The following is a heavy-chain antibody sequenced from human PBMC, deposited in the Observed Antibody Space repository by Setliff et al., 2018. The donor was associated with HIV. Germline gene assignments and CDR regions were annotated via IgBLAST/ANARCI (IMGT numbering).Heavy chain of an antibody. V-gene: IGHV4-61*02. CDR3: ARGGDGYNPGGGTFDH. D-gene: IGHD1-1*01. Sequence: PSETLSLTCTVSGVSINSGNYYWGWIRQPAGKRLEWIGRIYSSGNTNYNPSLKSLVTISADTSKNQFSLRLKSVTAAETAVYYCARGGDGYNPGGGTFDHWGQGTLVTVSS. CDR2: IYSSGNT. J-gene: IGHJ4*02. CDR1: GVSINSGNYY.